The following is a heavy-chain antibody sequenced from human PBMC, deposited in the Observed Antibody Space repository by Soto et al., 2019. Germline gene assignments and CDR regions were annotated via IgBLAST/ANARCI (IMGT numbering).Heavy chain of an antibody. CDR1: GFFISSGNY. CDR2: IFHGGNP. CDR3: ARARWYDAFDV. V-gene: IGHV4-38-2*01. Sequence: SETLSLTCAVSGFFISSGNYWGWIRKPPGKGLAWIGSIFHGGNPYYNPSLKGRVTISVDMSKNQFSLKLNSVTAEAMAVYYCARARWYDAFDVMGQGTVGTV. J-gene: IGHJ3*01. D-gene: IGHD2-15*01.